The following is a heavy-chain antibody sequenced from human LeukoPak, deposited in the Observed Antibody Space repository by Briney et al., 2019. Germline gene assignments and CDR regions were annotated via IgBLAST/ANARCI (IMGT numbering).Heavy chain of an antibody. CDR2: INPNSGGT. CDR3: ARDRPLDADDYYGFYYFDY. D-gene: IGHD3-10*01. V-gene: IGHV1-2*02. Sequence: ASVKVSCKASGYTFTGYYMHWVRQAPGQGLEWRGWINPNSGGTNHAQKFQGRVTMTRDTSISTAYMELSRVRSDDTAVYYCARDRPLDADDYYGFYYFDYWGQGTLVTVSS. J-gene: IGHJ4*02. CDR1: GYTFTGYY.